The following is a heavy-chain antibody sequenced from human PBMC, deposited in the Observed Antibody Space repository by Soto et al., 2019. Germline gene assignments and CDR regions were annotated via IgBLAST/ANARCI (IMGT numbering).Heavy chain of an antibody. V-gene: IGHV6-1*01. CDR3: ARSEEDSDYYYYGLDV. D-gene: IGHD2-15*01. J-gene: IGHJ6*02. Sequence: QTLALTCVICGYSVSISSVSWNWVRQSPSRGLEWLGRTYYRSRWYIDFAVSVIGRIVINADTSKNQFSLQLNSVTPEDTAVYFCARSEEDSDYYYYGLDVWGQGTTVTVSS. CDR2: TYYRSRWYI. CDR1: GYSVSISSVS.